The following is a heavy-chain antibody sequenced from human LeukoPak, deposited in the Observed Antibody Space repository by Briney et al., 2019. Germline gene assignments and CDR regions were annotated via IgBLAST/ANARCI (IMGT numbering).Heavy chain of an antibody. CDR2: ISYDGSNK. Sequence: PGGSLRLSCAASGFTFSSYGMHWVRKAPGKGLGGVAVISYDGSNKYYADSAKGRFTISSDNSKNTLYLQMNSLRAEDTAVYYCARERVGGPPYYYYGMDVWGKGTTVTVSS. CDR3: ARERVGGPPYYYYGMDV. CDR1: GFTFSSYG. D-gene: IGHD3-16*01. J-gene: IGHJ6*04. V-gene: IGHV3-30*04.